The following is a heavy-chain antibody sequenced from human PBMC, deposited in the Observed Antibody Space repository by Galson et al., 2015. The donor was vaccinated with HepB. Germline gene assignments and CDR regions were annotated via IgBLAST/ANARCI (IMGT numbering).Heavy chain of an antibody. Sequence: SLRLSCAASGFTFSSYGMHWVRQAPGKGLEWAAVISYDGSNKYYADSVKGRFTISRDNSKNTLYRQMNSLRAEDTAVYYCAMDIVVVPAAIRKDPFDYWGQGTLVTVSS. D-gene: IGHD2-2*03. CDR2: ISYDGSNK. V-gene: IGHV3-30*03. J-gene: IGHJ4*02. CDR3: AMDIVVVPAAIRKDPFDY. CDR1: GFTFSSYG.